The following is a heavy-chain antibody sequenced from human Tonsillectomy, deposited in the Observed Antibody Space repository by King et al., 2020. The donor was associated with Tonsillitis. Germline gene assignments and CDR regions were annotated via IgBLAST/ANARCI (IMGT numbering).Heavy chain of an antibody. Sequence: QLVQSGGGLVQPGGSLRLSCAASGFSFITYSMNWVRQAPGKALDWVSYISSGSTFIYYADSVKGRFTISRDNAKNSLYLQMNSLRAEDTAMYFCARDIEYYYGSRSDLPPDYWGQGTLVTVSS. V-gene: IGHV3-48*01. CDR1: GFSFITYS. J-gene: IGHJ4*02. CDR3: ARDIEYYYGSRSDLPPDY. D-gene: IGHD3-10*01. CDR2: ISSGSTFI.